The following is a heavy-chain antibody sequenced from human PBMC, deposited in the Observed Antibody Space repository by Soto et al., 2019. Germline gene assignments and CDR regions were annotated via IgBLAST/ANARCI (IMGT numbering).Heavy chain of an antibody. Sequence: AETLSLTCTVSGGSISSYYWSWIRQPPGKGLEWIGYIYYSGSTNYNPSLKSRVTISVDTSKNQFSLKLSSVTAADTAVYYCARSPYGGNSAFDYWAREPLSTVSS. CDR1: GGSISSYY. CDR2: IYYSGST. CDR3: ARSPYGGNSAFDY. J-gene: IGHJ4*02. D-gene: IGHD4-17*01. V-gene: IGHV4-59*01.